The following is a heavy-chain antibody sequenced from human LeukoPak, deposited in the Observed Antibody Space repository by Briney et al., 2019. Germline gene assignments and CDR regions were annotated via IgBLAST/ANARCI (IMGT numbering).Heavy chain of an antibody. CDR3: ARGGSRYFDWLLSWDWFDP. J-gene: IGHJ5*02. V-gene: IGHV1-69*04. D-gene: IGHD3-9*01. CDR2: IIPILGIA. CDR1: GGTFSSYA. Sequence: ASVKVSCKASGGTFSSYAISWVRQAPGQGLEWMGRIIPILGIANYAQKFQSRVTITADKSTSTAYMELSSLRSEDTAVYYCARGGSRYFDWLLSWDWFDPWGQGTLVTVSS.